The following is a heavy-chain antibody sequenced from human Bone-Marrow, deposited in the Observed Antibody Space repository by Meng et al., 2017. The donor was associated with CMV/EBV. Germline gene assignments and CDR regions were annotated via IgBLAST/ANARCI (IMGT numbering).Heavy chain of an antibody. CDR3: AKDRGDYGDYDAFDI. CDR2: ISWNSANI. D-gene: IGHD4-17*01. Sequence: SLKISCAASEFTFADYAMHWVRQAPGKGLEWISGISWNSANIGYADSVKGRFTISRDNAKNSLYLQMNSLRAEDTALYYCAKDRGDYGDYDAFDIWGQGTMVTFS. CDR1: EFTFADYA. J-gene: IGHJ3*02. V-gene: IGHV3-9*01.